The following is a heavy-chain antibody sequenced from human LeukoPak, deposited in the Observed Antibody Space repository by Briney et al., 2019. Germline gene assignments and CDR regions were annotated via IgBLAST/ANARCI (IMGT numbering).Heavy chain of an antibody. J-gene: IGHJ4*02. D-gene: IGHD4/OR15-4a*01. CDR1: GFNVSSNY. CDR2: INHSGRT. Sequence: TPGGSLRLSCAASGFNVSSNYMSWVRQAPGKGLEWIGEINHSGRTNYNPSLKSRVTISVDTSKNQFSLKLSSVTAADTAVYYCARQNYGAAPLRYWGQGTLVTVSS. V-gene: IGHV4-34*01. CDR3: ARQNYGAAPLRY.